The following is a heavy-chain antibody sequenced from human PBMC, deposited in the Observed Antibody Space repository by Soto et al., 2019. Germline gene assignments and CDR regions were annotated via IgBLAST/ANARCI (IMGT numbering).Heavy chain of an antibody. CDR1: GFTFSSYG. Sequence: PGGSLRLSCAASGFTFSSYGMHWVRQAPGKGLEWVAVISYDGSNKYYADSVKGRFTISRDNSKNTLYLQMNSLRAEDTAVYYCAKSYHDSSGYFDLGRMDAFDIWGQGTMVTVSS. D-gene: IGHD3-22*01. CDR2: ISYDGSNK. V-gene: IGHV3-30*18. J-gene: IGHJ3*02. CDR3: AKSYHDSSGYFDLGRMDAFDI.